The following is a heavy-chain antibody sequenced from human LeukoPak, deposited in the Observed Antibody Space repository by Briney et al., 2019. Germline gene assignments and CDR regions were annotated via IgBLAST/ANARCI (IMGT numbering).Heavy chain of an antibody. J-gene: IGHJ4*02. CDR1: GGTFSSYA. D-gene: IGHD5-12*01. Sequence: ASVKVSCKASGGTFSSYAISWVRQAPGQGLEWMGGIIPIFGTANYAQKFQGRVTITADESTSTAYMELSSLRSEDTAVYYCARKGYSGYRLGSDYWGQGTLVTVSS. CDR2: IIPIFGTA. CDR3: ARKGYSGYRLGSDY. V-gene: IGHV1-69*13.